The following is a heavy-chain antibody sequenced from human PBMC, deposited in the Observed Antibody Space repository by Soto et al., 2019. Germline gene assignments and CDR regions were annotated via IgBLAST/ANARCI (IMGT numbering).Heavy chain of an antibody. J-gene: IGHJ4*02. V-gene: IGHV3-9*01. Sequence: EVQLVESGGGLVQPGRSLRLSCAASGFTFDDYAMHWVRQAPGKGLEWVSGISWNSGSIGYVDSVKGRFTISRDNAKNSLYLQMNSLRAEDTALYYCATGYCSGGSCYRSAGYWGQGTLVTVSS. CDR2: ISWNSGSI. D-gene: IGHD2-15*01. CDR1: GFTFDDYA. CDR3: ATGYCSGGSCYRSAGY.